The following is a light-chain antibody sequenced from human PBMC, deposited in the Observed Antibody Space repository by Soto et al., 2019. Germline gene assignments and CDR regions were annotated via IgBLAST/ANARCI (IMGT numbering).Light chain of an antibody. J-gene: IGKJ1*01. CDR2: GAS. CDR3: QQYNNWPRRT. Sequence: IVLTQSPCTLSLSPGERATLSCRTSESVSSSYLAWYQQKPGQAPRLLIYGASTRATGIPARFSGSGSGTEFTLTISSLQSEDFAVYYCQQYNNWPRRTFGQGTKVDIK. CDR1: ESVSSSY. V-gene: IGKV3-15*01.